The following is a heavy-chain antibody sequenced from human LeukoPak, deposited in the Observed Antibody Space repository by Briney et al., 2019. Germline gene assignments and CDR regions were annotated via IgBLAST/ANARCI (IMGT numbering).Heavy chain of an antibody. J-gene: IGHJ4*02. V-gene: IGHV4-39*01. Sequence: SETLSLTCTVSGGSISSSAYYWGWIRQPPGKGLEWIGSISYRGNSYYDASLKSRVNISVDTARNQFSLKLSSVTAADTAVYYCARRTTMVRGEYFDFWGQGTLVTVSS. CDR2: ISYRGNS. D-gene: IGHD3-10*01. CDR1: GGSISSSAYY. CDR3: ARRTTMVRGEYFDF.